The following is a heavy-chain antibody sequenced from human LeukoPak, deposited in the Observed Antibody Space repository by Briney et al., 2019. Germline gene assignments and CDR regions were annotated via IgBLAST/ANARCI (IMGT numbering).Heavy chain of an antibody. D-gene: IGHD6-19*01. J-gene: IGHJ4*02. CDR3: AGLQYTSGWSPIDY. CDR2: IYYSGST. CDR1: GGSISRYY. Sequence: KPSETLSLTCTVSGGSISRYYWSWIRQPPGKGLEWIGYIYYSGSTNYNPSLKSRVTMSVDTSKKQFSLKLNSVTAADTAVYYCAGLQYTSGWSPIDYGGQGTLVTVSS. V-gene: IGHV4-59*08.